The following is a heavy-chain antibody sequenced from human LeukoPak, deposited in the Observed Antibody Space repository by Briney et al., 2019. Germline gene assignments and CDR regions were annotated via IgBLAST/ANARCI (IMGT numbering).Heavy chain of an antibody. CDR2: IRYDGSSK. Sequence: GGSLRLSCAASGFTFSSYGMHWVRQAPGKGLEWVAFIRYDGSSKYYADSVKGQFTISRDNSKNTLYLQMNSLRAEDTAVYYCAKDLRDYNFWSGIFDIWGRGTMVTVSS. CDR1: GFTFSSYG. J-gene: IGHJ3*02. D-gene: IGHD3-3*01. V-gene: IGHV3-30*02. CDR3: AKDLRDYNFWSGIFDI.